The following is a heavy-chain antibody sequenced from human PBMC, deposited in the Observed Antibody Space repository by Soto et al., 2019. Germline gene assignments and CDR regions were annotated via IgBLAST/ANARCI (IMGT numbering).Heavy chain of an antibody. CDR3: ARDGGRHSGGIDY. V-gene: IGHV1-69*01. Sequence: QVQLVQSGAEVKKPGSSVKVSCKASGGTFSSYSINWVRHAPGQGLEWMGEIIPIFGTANYAQKFQGRVTMTADESTSTAYMELSSLRSEDTAVYYCARDGGRHSGGIDYGGQGTLVTVSS. J-gene: IGHJ4*02. D-gene: IGHD1-26*01. CDR2: IIPIFGTA. CDR1: GGTFSSYS.